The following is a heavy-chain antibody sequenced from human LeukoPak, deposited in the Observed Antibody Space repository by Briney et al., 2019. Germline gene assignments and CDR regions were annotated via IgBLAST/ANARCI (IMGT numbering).Heavy chain of an antibody. CDR1: GGYISTSNYY. D-gene: IGHD3-16*01. CDR3: ARFFYYDASLPPY. J-gene: IGHJ4*02. Sequence: SETLSLTCSVSGGYISTSNYYWGWIRQTPGKGLEWIGTIYYSGRTYYNPSLQSRVTISLDTSQNQLSLQVRSVAVVDTAVYYCARFFYYDASLPPYWGQGTLVTVSS. V-gene: IGHV4-39*01. CDR2: IYYSGRT.